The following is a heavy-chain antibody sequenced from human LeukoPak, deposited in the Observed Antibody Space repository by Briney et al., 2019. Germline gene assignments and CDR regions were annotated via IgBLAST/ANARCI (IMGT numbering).Heavy chain of an antibody. CDR3: ARGLRVRGVSWPRLGGDAFDI. Sequence: PSQTLSLTCTVSGGSISSGGYSWSWIRQPPGKGLEWIGYIYHSGSTYYNPSLKSRVTISVDRSKNQFSLKLSSVTAADTAVYYCARGLRVRGVSWPRLGGDAFDIWGQGTMVTVSS. CDR1: GGSISSGGYS. CDR2: IYHSGST. V-gene: IGHV4-30-2*01. D-gene: IGHD3-10*01. J-gene: IGHJ3*02.